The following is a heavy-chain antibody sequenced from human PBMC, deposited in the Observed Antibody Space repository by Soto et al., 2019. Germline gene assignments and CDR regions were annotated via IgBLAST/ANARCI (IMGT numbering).Heavy chain of an antibody. CDR2: TFYSGAT. J-gene: IGHJ5*02. V-gene: IGHV4-31*03. Sequence: LSLTCTVSGGSISSGGYYWSWIRQHPGKGLEWIGYTFYSGATYYNPSLKSRTIISVDTSKNQFSLTLTSLTAADTAVYYCARVQPYDYGANTGWLDPWGQGTLVTVSS. CDR1: GGSISSGGYY. CDR3: ARVQPYDYGANTGWLDP. D-gene: IGHD4-17*01.